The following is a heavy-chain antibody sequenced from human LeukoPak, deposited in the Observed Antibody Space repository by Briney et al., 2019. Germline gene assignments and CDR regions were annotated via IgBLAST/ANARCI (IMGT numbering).Heavy chain of an antibody. CDR1: GFTFSSYE. CDR3: ARVYYYDSSGYPVFDY. V-gene: IGHV3-74*01. D-gene: IGHD3-22*01. CDR2: IHKDGSST. Sequence: GGSLRLSCAASGFTFSSYEMNWVRQAPGKGLVWVSSIHKDGSSTNYADSVKGRFTISRDNAKNTLYLEMNSLRAEDTAVYYCARVYYYDSSGYPVFDYWGQGTLVTVSS. J-gene: IGHJ4*02.